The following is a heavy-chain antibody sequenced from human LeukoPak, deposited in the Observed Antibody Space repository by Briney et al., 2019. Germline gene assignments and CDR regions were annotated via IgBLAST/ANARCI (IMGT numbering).Heavy chain of an antibody. D-gene: IGHD3-9*01. CDR2: ISVYNGNT. J-gene: IGHJ4*02. CDR1: GYTFTSYG. V-gene: IGHV1-18*01. Sequence: ASVKVSCKASGYTFTSYGISWVRQAPGQGLEWMGWISVYNGNTNYAQKLQGRVTMTTDTSTSTAYMELRSLRSDDTAVYYCARANYDILTGYYPEDYWGQGTLVTVSS. CDR3: ARANYDILTGYYPEDY.